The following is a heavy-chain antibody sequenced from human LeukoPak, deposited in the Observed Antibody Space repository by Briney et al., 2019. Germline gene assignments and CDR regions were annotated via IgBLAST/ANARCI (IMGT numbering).Heavy chain of an antibody. V-gene: IGHV3-23*01. J-gene: IGHJ4*01. D-gene: IGHD6-19*01. CDR1: GFTFSSYA. Sequence: GGSLRLSCAASGFTFSSYAMSWVRQAPGKGLEWVSAISGSGGSTSYADSVKGRFTISRDNSRNTLYLQMNSLRAEDTAVYYCAKLPYSSGRAYLDYLGQGTLVTVSS. CDR3: AKLPYSSGRAYLDY. CDR2: ISGSGGST.